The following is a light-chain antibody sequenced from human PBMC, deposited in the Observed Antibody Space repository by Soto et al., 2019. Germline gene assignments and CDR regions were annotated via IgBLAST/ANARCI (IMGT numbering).Light chain of an antibody. V-gene: IGLV4-69*01. J-gene: IGLJ3*02. CDR3: QTWGTGIQV. CDR1: SGHSSYA. CDR2: LNSDGSH. Sequence: QPVLTQSPSASASLGPSVKLTCTLSSGHSSYAIAWHQQQPEKGPRYLMKLNSDGSHSTGDGIPDRFSGSSSGAARYLTSSSLQSEDEADYYCQTWGTGIQVFGGGTKLTVL.